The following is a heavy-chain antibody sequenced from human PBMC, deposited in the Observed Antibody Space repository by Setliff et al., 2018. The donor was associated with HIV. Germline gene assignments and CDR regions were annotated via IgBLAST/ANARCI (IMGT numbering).Heavy chain of an antibody. Sequence: GGSLRLSCAASGFTFSNYGMHWVRQAPGKGLEWVAVIWYDGSNQYYEDSVKGRFTISRDNSKNTLYLQMNSLRGEDTAVYYCAMSGYMDYYYGMDVWGQGTTVTV. V-gene: IGHV3-33*01. CDR1: GFTFSNYG. CDR2: IWYDGSNQ. J-gene: IGHJ6*02. D-gene: IGHD3-3*01. CDR3: AMSGYMDYYYGMDV.